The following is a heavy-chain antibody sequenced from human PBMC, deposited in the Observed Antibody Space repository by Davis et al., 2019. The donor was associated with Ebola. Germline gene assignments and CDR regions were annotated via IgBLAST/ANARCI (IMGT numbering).Heavy chain of an antibody. J-gene: IGHJ4*02. CDR3: ARGGRGYSYGRFDY. Sequence: MPSETLSPTCTVSGASLNSGGYSWSWIRQPPGKGPEWIGYIYHSGSTYYNPSLKSRVTISVDRSKNQFSLKLSSVTAADTAVYYCARGGRGYSYGRFDYWGQGTLVTVSS. D-gene: IGHD5-18*01. CDR1: GASLNSGGYS. CDR2: IYHSGST. V-gene: IGHV4-30-2*01.